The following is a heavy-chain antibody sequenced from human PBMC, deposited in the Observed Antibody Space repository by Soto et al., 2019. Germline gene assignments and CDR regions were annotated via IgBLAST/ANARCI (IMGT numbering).Heavy chain of an antibody. Sequence: QVQLQQWGAGLLKPSETLSLTCAVYGGSFSGYYWSWIRQPPGKGLEWIGEINHSGTTNYNPSLKSRVPISVHTSKNQFSLKLSSLTAADTAVYYCAISPNDDFHIWGQGTMVTLSS. J-gene: IGHJ3*02. CDR3: AISPNDDFHI. CDR2: INHSGTT. V-gene: IGHV4-34*01. CDR1: GGSFSGYY.